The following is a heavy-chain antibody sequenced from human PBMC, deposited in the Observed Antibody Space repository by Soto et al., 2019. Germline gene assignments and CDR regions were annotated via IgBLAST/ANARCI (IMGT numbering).Heavy chain of an antibody. Sequence: ASETLSLTCTVSGGSISSSSYYWGWIRQPPGKGLEWIGSIYYSGSTNYNPSLKSRVTISVDTSKNQFSLKLSSVTAADTAVYYCAREDRDDYVWGSYRYTDVHFDYWGQGTLVTVSS. D-gene: IGHD3-16*02. CDR3: AREDRDDYVWGSYRYTDVHFDY. J-gene: IGHJ4*02. CDR2: IYYSGST. V-gene: IGHV4-39*07. CDR1: GGSISSSSYY.